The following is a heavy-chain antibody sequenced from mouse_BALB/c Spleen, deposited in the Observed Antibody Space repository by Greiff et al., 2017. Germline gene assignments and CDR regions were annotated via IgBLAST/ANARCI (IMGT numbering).Heavy chain of an antibody. CDR3: ARGGYYGSSFDY. CDR2: ISDGGSYT. V-gene: IGHV5-4*02. CDR1: GFTFSDYY. J-gene: IGHJ2*01. D-gene: IGHD1-1*01. Sequence: EVQVVESGGGLVKPGGSLKLSCAASGFTFSDYYMYWVRQTPEKRLEWVATISDGGSYTYYPDSVKGRFTISRDNAKNNLYLQMSSLKSEDTAMYYCARGGYYGSSFDYWGQGTTLTVSS.